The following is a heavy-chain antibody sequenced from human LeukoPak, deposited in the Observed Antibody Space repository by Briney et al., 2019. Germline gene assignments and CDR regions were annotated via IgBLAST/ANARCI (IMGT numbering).Heavy chain of an antibody. Sequence: GSLRLSCAASGFTFSSYAMHWVRQAPGKGLEWVGEINHSGSTNYNPSLKSRVTISVDTSKNQFSLKLSSVTAADTAVYYCARVLRDYGDYVPSSVPNLHSLDYWGQGTLVTVSS. V-gene: IGHV4-34*01. CDR2: INHSGST. CDR3: ARVLRDYGDYVPSSVPNLHSLDY. CDR1: GFTFSSYA. D-gene: IGHD4-17*01. J-gene: IGHJ4*02.